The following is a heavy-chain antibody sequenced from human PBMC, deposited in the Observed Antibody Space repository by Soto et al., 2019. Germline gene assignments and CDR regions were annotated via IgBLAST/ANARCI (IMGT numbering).Heavy chain of an antibody. D-gene: IGHD6-19*01. Sequence: GGSLRLSCAASGFTFSSYAMHWVRQAPGKGLEWVAVISYDGSNKYYADSVKGRFTISRDNSKNTLYLQMNSLRAEDTAVYYCASELIAVAGTHAFDIWGQGTMVTVSS. CDR1: GFTFSSYA. J-gene: IGHJ3*02. CDR3: ASELIAVAGTHAFDI. V-gene: IGHV3-30*04. CDR2: ISYDGSNK.